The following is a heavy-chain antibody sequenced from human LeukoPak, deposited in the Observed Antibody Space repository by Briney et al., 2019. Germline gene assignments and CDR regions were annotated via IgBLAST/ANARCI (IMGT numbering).Heavy chain of an antibody. V-gene: IGHV4-61*02. J-gene: IGHJ4*02. CDR1: GGSISSGSYY. CDR2: IYTSGST. CDR3: ARNRAAVSRFDY. D-gene: IGHD5/OR15-5a*01. Sequence: SETLSLTCTVSGGSISSGSYYWSWIRQPAGKGLEWIGRIYTSGSTNYNPSLKSRVTISVDTSKNQFSLKLSSVTAADTAVYYCARNRAAVSRFDYWGQGTLVTVSS.